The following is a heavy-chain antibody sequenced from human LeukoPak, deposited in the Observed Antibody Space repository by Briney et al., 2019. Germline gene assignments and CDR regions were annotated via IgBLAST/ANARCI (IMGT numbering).Heavy chain of an antibody. V-gene: IGHV3-7*01. D-gene: IGHD2-15*01. CDR1: GLTFISDW. Sequence: GGSLRLSCAASGLTFISDWMSWVRQAPGKGLEWVANINQDGGEKYCVDSVKGRFIISRDNAKNSLYLQMNSLRAEDTAVYYCARAKAAQFVYYFYMDVWGKGTTVSVSS. J-gene: IGHJ6*03. CDR2: INQDGGEK. CDR3: ARAKAAQFVYYFYMDV.